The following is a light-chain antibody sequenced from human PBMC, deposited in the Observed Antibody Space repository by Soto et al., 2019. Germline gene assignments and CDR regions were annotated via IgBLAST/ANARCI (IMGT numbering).Light chain of an antibody. V-gene: IGLV2-14*01. Sequence: QSALTQPASVSGSPGQSITISCTGTSSDVGGYNYVSWYQQHPGKAPKLMIYEVSNRPSGVSNRFSGSKSGNTASLTISGLQAEDEADYYCSSYTSSSTIPNDVFGTGTKVTVL. J-gene: IGLJ1*01. CDR3: SSYTSSSTIPNDV. CDR2: EVS. CDR1: SSDVGGYNY.